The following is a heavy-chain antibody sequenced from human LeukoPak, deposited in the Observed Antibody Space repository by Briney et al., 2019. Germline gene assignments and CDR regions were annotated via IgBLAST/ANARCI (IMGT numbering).Heavy chain of an antibody. CDR1: GFTLSSYA. Sequence: GGSLRLSCAASGFTLSSYAMTWVRQAPGKGLEWVSDIGDSGATTYYADSVKGRFTISRDNSKNTLYLQMNSLRAEDTAIHYCAKVPYSDYGSGRPPFMDVWGQGTTVAVSS. V-gene: IGHV3-23*01. CDR2: IGDSGATT. J-gene: IGHJ6*02. D-gene: IGHD3-10*01. CDR3: AKVPYSDYGSGRPPFMDV.